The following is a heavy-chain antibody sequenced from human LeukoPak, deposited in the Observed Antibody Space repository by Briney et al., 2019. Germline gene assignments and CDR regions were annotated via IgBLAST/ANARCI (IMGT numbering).Heavy chain of an antibody. CDR1: GGSISSDY. D-gene: IGHD4-17*01. CDR3: ARVWVTRGCVLFNF. V-gene: IGHV4-59*01. Sequence: SETLSLTCAVSGGSISSDYWSWIRQPPGKGLEWIGYIYYSGSTNYNPSLKSRVTISVDMSKNHFSLKLSSVTAADTAVYYCARVWVTRGCVLFNFWGKGTMVTVSS. CDR2: IYYSGST. J-gene: IGHJ3*01.